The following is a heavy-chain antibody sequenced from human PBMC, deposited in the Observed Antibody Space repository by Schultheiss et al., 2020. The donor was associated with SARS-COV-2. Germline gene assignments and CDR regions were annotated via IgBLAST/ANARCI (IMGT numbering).Heavy chain of an antibody. Sequence: SETLSLTCAVSGGSISSSNWWSWVRQPPGKGLEWIGEINHSGSTNYNPSLKSRVTISVDTSKNQFSLKLSSVTAADTAVYYCARSTYSGSYNWFDPWGQGTLVTVSS. J-gene: IGHJ5*02. V-gene: IGHV4-4*02. CDR2: INHSGST. CDR1: GGSISSSNW. CDR3: ARSTYSGSYNWFDP. D-gene: IGHD1-26*01.